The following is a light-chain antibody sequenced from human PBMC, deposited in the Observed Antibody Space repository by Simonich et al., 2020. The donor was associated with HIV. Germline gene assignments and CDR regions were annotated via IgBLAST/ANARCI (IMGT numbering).Light chain of an antibody. Sequence: DIVMTQSPSSLAVSLGERATINCKSSQSILYSSNNKNYLAWYQQKPGQPPKLLMYWASTRESGVPDRFSGSGSGTDFTLTISSLQAEDVAVYFCQQCHTHPHTFGQGTKVEIK. CDR3: QQCHTHPHT. V-gene: IGKV4-1*01. CDR2: WAS. J-gene: IGKJ2*01. CDR1: QSILYSSNNKNY.